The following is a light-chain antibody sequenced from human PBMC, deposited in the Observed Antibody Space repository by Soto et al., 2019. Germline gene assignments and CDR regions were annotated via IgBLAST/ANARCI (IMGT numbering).Light chain of an antibody. Sequence: DIQITQSPCTRSASAGEGVTITCLASQSISDWLAWYQQKPGKVPQLLIYGASRLESGVPSRFSGRGSGTEFTLTIGGLQPDDFATYYCQHYNAFPWPCGQGTKVDIK. CDR3: QHYNAFPWP. CDR1: QSISDW. V-gene: IGKV1-5*01. J-gene: IGKJ1*01. CDR2: GAS.